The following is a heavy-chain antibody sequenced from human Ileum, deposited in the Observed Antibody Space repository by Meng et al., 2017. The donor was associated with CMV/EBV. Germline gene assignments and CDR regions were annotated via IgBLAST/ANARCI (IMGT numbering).Heavy chain of an antibody. D-gene: IGHD6-6*01. V-gene: IGHV2-5*02. CDR3: VHRYSSSSGQVS. Sequence: ITLKESGPPLVKPTQTLTLTCTFSGFSLTTNVESVGWIRQPPGKALEWLALIHGGGGKQYSPSLQSRLTATRDTSKNQVVLTMTNMDPVDTATYYCVHRYSSSSGQVSWGQGTLVTVSS. CDR1: GFSLTTNVES. CDR2: IHGGGGK. J-gene: IGHJ5*02.